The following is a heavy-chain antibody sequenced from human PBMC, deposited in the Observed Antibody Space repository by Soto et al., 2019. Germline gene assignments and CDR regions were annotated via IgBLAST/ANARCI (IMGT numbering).Heavy chain of an antibody. Sequence: EVQLLESGGGLVQPGGSLRLSCAASGFTFSSYGMTWVRQAPGKGLEWVSFSSATGAGTYYADSVKGRFTISRDNSKNTLYLQMTSLRADDKAVYYCAKDRREGGNYGFYSDFWGQGALVIVSS. D-gene: IGHD1-7*01. CDR1: GFTFSSYG. J-gene: IGHJ4*02. CDR2: SSATGAGT. CDR3: AKDRREGGNYGFYSDF. V-gene: IGHV3-23*01.